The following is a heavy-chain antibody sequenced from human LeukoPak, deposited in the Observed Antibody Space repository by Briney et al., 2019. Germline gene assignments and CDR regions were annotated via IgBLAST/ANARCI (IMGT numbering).Heavy chain of an antibody. CDR2: IYYSGST. V-gene: IGHV4-59*01. CDR1: GGSISSYY. CDR3: ARGKYYYGSGLAFDI. J-gene: IGHJ3*02. D-gene: IGHD3-10*01. Sequence: TSETLSRTCTVSGGSISSYYWSWIRQPPGKGLEWIGYIYYSGSTNYNPSLKSRVTISVDTSKNQFSLKLSSVTAADTAVYYCARGKYYYGSGLAFDIWGQGTMVTVSS.